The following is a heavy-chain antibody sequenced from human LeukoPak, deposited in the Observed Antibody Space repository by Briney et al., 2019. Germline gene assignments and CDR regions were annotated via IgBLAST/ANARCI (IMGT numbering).Heavy chain of an antibody. J-gene: IGHJ5*02. CDR2: IYYSGST. CDR3: AKSSGSYSGWFDP. V-gene: IGHV4-4*02. D-gene: IGHD1-26*01. CDR1: GGSISSSNW. Sequence: SETLSLTCAVSGGSISSSNWWSWVRQPPGKGLEWIGYIYYSGSTNYNPSLKSRVTISVDASKNQFSLKLSSVTAADTAVYYCAKSSGSYSGWFDPWGQGTLVTVSS.